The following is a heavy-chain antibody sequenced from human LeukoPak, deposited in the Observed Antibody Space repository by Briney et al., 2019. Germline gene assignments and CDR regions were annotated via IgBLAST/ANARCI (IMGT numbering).Heavy chain of an antibody. CDR2: ISAYNGHT. Sequence: ASVKVSCKASGYTFTSYGISWVRQAPGQGLECMGWISAYNGHTNYAQKFQGRVTMTTDTSTSTAYMELRSLRSDDTAVYYGARGGRWELPRPYAFDIWGQGTMVTVSS. V-gene: IGHV1-18*01. D-gene: IGHD1-26*01. CDR3: ARGGRWELPRPYAFDI. CDR1: GYTFTSYG. J-gene: IGHJ3*02.